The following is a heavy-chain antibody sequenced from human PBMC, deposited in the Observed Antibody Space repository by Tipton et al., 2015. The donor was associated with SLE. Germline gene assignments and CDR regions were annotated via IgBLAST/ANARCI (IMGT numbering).Heavy chain of an antibody. J-gene: IGHJ4*02. D-gene: IGHD3-10*01. V-gene: IGHV4-59*11. CDR3: ATSGVTPFDY. Sequence: TLSLTCTVSGGSISSHYWSWIRQPPGKGLEWIGYIYYSGSTYYNPSLKSRVTISVDTSKNQFSLKLSSVTAADTAVYYCATSGVTPFDYWGQGTLVTVSS. CDR2: IYYSGST. CDR1: GGSISSHY.